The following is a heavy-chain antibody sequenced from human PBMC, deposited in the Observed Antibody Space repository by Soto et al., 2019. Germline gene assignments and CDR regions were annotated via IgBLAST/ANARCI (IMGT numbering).Heavy chain of an antibody. Sequence: PGESLKISCKGSGYSFTSYWISWVRQMPGKGLEWMGRIDPSDSYTNYSPSFQGHVTISADKSISTAYLQWSSLKASDTAMYYCASHRYYYDSSGYYYVPYYYYGMDVWGQGTTVTVSS. CDR1: GYSFTSYW. CDR2: IDPSDSYT. V-gene: IGHV5-10-1*01. CDR3: ASHRYYYDSSGYYYVPYYYYGMDV. J-gene: IGHJ6*02. D-gene: IGHD3-22*01.